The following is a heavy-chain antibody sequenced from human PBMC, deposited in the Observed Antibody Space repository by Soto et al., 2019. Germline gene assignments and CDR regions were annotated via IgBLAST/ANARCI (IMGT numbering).Heavy chain of an antibody. CDR1: GFSFGSYS. CDR3: ARLGYCSSATCKYYFYYYGMDV. V-gene: IGHV3-48*02. D-gene: IGHD2-2*01. J-gene: IGHJ6*02. Sequence: GSLRLSCEASGFSFGSYSMNWVRQAPGKGLEWVSFISGRGTTTYYADSVKGRFTVSRDNAKNSLSLEVNSLRDEDTAVYYCARLGYCSSATCKYYFYYYGMDVWGQGTTVTVSS. CDR2: ISGRGTTT.